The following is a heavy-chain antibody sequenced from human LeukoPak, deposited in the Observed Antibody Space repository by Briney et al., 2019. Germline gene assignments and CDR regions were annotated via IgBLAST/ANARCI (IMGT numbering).Heavy chain of an antibody. J-gene: IGHJ4*02. CDR3: AKDRSRKGALPPNVYFDY. D-gene: IGHD1-26*01. CDR1: GGSISSSIYY. CDR2: ISYSGKT. V-gene: IGHV4-39*02. Sequence: PSETLSLTCIVSGGSISSSIYYWGWIRQPPGKGLGWIGRISYSGKTFYNPSLKSRVTISVDTSKNQFSLKVRSVTAADTAVYYCAKDRSRKGALPPNVYFDYWGQGTLVTVSS.